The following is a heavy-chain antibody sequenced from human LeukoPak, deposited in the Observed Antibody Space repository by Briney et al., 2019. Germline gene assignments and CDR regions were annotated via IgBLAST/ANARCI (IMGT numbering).Heavy chain of an antibody. CDR1: GFTFSNYG. J-gene: IGHJ4*02. CDR2: ISYDGSDK. V-gene: IGHV3-30*18. D-gene: IGHD6-13*01. CDR3: AKDRIHSSSWTGDFDY. Sequence: PGRSLRLSCAASGFTFSNYGIHWVRQAPGKGLEWVAVISYDGSDKYYADSVKGRFTISRDNSKNTLYLQMNSLRAEDTAVYYCAKDRIHSSSWTGDFDYWGQGTLVTVPS.